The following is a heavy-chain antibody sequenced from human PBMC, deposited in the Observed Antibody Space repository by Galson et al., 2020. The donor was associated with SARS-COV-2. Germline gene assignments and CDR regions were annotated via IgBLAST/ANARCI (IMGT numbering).Heavy chain of an antibody. CDR3: ARLRYYDVLTGYMVDV. J-gene: IGHJ6*02. CDR2: INPKSGGT. Sequence: ASVKVSCKASGYTFTDYYIHWVRQAPGQGLEWMGWINPKSGGTNYAQKFEGSVTMTRDTSITTAYMELSRLRADDTAVYYCARLRYYDVLTGYMVDVGGQGTMVTVSS. D-gene: IGHD3-9*01. V-gene: IGHV1-2*02. CDR1: GYTFTDYY.